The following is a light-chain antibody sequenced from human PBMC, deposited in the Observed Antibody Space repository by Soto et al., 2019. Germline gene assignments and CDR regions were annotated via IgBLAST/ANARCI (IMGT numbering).Light chain of an antibody. CDR3: QQTRAFPRT. CDR2: GAS. CDR1: QDIGNF. J-gene: IGKJ2*01. V-gene: IGKV1-12*01. Sequence: DIQMTQSPSSVSASVGDRVTITCRASQDIGNFLAWYQQTPGKAPKLLIHGASSLYRGVASRFSGGGTGTDFTLTIISLQPEDFATYYCQQTRAFPRTFGQGTKV.